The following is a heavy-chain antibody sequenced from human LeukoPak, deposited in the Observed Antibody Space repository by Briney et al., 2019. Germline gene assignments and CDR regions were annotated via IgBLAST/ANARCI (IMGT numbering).Heavy chain of an antibody. CDR1: GFTFSSYA. Sequence: GGSLRLSCAASGFTFSSYAMSWVRQAPGKGLEWVSAISGSGGSTYYADSVKGRFTISRDNSKNTLYLQMNSLRAEDTAVYYCAKPGNGGVVPAAIRRDYYYYGMDVWGQGTTVTVSS. CDR3: AKPGNGGVVPAAIRRDYYYYGMDV. J-gene: IGHJ6*02. V-gene: IGHV3-23*01. CDR2: ISGSGGST. D-gene: IGHD2-2*02.